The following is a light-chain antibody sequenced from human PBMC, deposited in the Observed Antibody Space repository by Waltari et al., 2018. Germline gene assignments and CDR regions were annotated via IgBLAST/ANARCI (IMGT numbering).Light chain of an antibody. CDR2: HAS. V-gene: IGKV3-20*01. CDR3: QKYVSLPAT. Sequence: ETVLTQSPGTLSLSPGERATLSCKASDSVGIYLAWYQQKPGQAPRLLIYHASIRATGIPDRFSGSGSGTDFSLTISRLEPEDSAVYYCQKYVSLPATFGQGTKVEI. J-gene: IGKJ1*01. CDR1: DSVGIY.